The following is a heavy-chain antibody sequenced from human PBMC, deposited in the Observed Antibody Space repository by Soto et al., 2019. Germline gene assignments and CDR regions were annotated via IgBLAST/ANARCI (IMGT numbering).Heavy chain of an antibody. Sequence: ASVKVSCKASGGTFSSYAISWVRQAPGQGLEWMGGIIPIFGTANYAQKFQGRVTITADKSTSTAYMGLSSLRSEDTAVYYCARGWLQLDYYYYGMDVWGQGTTVTVSS. CDR1: GGTFSSYA. CDR3: ARGWLQLDYYYYGMDV. J-gene: IGHJ6*02. CDR2: IIPIFGTA. D-gene: IGHD6-6*01. V-gene: IGHV1-69*06.